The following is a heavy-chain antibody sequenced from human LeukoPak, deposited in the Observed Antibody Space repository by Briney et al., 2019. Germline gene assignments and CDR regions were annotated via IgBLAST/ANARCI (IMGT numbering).Heavy chain of an antibody. CDR3: ARVRIAVAGKYYFDY. D-gene: IGHD6-19*01. CDR1: RYTFTGYY. V-gene: IGHV1-2*02. Sequence: ASVKVSCKASRYTFTGYYMHWVRQATGQGLEWMGWINPNSGGTNYAQKFQGRVTMTRDTSISTAYMELSRLRSDDTPVYYCARVRIAVAGKYYFDYWGQGTLVTVSS. CDR2: INPNSGGT. J-gene: IGHJ4*02.